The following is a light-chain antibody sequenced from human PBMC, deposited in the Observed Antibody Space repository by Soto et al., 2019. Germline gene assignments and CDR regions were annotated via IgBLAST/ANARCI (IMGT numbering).Light chain of an antibody. CDR1: SSNIGRNT. J-gene: IGLJ1*01. CDR3: AAWDDSMNGHV. Sequence: QSVLTQPPSASGTPGQRVTISCSGSSSNIGRNTVNWYQQLPGTAPKLLIYSNNQRPSGVPDRFSGSKSGTSASLAICGLQSEDEADYYCAAWDDSMNGHVFGTGTKLTVL. CDR2: SNN. V-gene: IGLV1-44*01.